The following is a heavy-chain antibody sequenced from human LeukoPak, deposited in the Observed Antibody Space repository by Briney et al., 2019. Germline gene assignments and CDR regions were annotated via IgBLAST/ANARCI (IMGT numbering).Heavy chain of an antibody. D-gene: IGHD3-10*01. V-gene: IGHV1-18*04. CDR3: ARDQVRGVIDGMDV. CDR1: GYTFTGYY. Sequence: GASVKVSCKASGYTFTGYYIHWVRQAPGQGLEWMGWISAYNGNTNYAQKLQGRVTMTTDTSTSTAYMELRSLRSDDTAVYYCARDQVRGVIDGMDVWGQGTTVTVSS. CDR2: ISAYNGNT. J-gene: IGHJ6*02.